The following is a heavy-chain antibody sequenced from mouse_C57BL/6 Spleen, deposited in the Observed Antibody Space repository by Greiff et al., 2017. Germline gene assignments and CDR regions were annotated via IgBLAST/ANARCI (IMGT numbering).Heavy chain of an antibody. J-gene: IGHJ1*03. CDR1: GYAFSSSW. D-gene: IGHD1-1*01. CDR3: ARGYYGSSPRWYFDV. CDR2: IYPGDGDT. Sequence: VQLVESGPELVKPGASVKISCKASGYAFSSSWMNWVKQRPGKGLEWIGRIYPGDGDTNYNGKFKGKATLTADKSSSTAYMQLSSLTSEDSAVYFCARGYYGSSPRWYFDVWGTGTTVTVSS. V-gene: IGHV1-82*01.